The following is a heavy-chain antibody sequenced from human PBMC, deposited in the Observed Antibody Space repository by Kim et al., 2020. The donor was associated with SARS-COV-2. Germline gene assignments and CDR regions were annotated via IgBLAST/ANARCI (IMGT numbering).Heavy chain of an antibody. CDR3: ARGGRFGELLFTVDY. D-gene: IGHD3-10*01. J-gene: IGHJ4*02. Sequence: DSVKGKFTISRDNSKNTLYLQMNSLRAEDTAVYYCARGGRFGELLFTVDYWGQGTLVTVSS. V-gene: IGHV3-66*01.